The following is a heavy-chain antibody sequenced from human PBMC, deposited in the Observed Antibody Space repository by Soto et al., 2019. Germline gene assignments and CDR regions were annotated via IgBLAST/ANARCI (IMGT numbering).Heavy chain of an antibody. V-gene: IGHV1-69*01. CDR2: IIPIVGTA. J-gene: IGHJ4*02. D-gene: IGHD3-10*01. Sequence: QVQLVQSGAEVKKPGSSVKVSCKASGGTFSSYAISWVRQAPGPGLEWMGGIIPIVGTANYAQKFQGRVTITADESTSTNYMELSSMRSEDPAVYYCARDGYYGSGSYRPFDYWGQGTLVTVSS. CDR1: GGTFSSYA. CDR3: ARDGYYGSGSYRPFDY.